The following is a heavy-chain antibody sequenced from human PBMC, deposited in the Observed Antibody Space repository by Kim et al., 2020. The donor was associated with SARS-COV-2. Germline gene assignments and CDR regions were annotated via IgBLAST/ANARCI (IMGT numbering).Heavy chain of an antibody. CDR3: GRDRSGSSLGY. Sequence: GGSLRLSCAASEFIINSYWLSWVRQAPGKGLEWVANIKQDGSEKYYVDSVKGRFTISWDNAKNWLYLQMNSLRAEDTAIYYCGRDRSGSSLGYWGQGTLVTVSS. J-gene: IGHJ4*02. D-gene: IGHD1-26*01. V-gene: IGHV3-7*01. CDR1: EFIINSYW. CDR2: IKQDGSEK.